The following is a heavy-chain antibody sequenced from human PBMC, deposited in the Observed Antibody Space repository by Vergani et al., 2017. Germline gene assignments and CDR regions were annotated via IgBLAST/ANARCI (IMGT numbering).Heavy chain of an antibody. CDR3: ARVPPAAENYHYFRMDV. J-gene: IGHJ6*02. CDR2: IIPILGIA. D-gene: IGHD2-2*01. V-gene: IGHV1-69*04. CDR1: GGTFNNCA. Sequence: QVQLVQSGAEVKKPGSSVKVSCKASGGTFNNCAISWVRQAPGQGLEWMGRIIPILGIANYAQKFQGRVTITADKSTSTAYMELSSLRSEDTAVYYCARVPPAAENYHYFRMDVWSQGTSVTVSS.